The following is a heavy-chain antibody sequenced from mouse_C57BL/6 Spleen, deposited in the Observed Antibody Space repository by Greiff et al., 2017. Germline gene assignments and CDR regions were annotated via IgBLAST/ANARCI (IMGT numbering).Heavy chain of an antibody. D-gene: IGHD1-1*02. CDR1: GYTFTSYW. Sequence: VQLQQPGAELVKPGASVKLSCKASGYTFTSYWMQWVKQRPGQGLEWIGEIDPSDSYTNYNQKFKGKATLTVDTTSSTAYMQLSSLTSEESAVYYCARLGGYYGYFDVWGTGTTVTVSS. CDR3: ARLGGYYGYFDV. J-gene: IGHJ1*03. CDR2: IDPSDSYT. V-gene: IGHV1-50*01.